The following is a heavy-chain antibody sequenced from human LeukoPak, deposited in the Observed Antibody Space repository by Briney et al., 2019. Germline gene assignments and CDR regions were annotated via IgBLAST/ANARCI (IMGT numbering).Heavy chain of an antibody. J-gene: IGHJ6*03. CDR3: ARAHDSSGYNRRYYYYYYMDV. V-gene: IGHV3-74*01. Sequence: GGSLRLSCAASGFTFSSYWMHWVRQAPGKGLVWVSRISSDGSSTSYADSVKGRFTISRDNAKNTLYLQMNSLRAEDTAVYYCARAHDSSGYNRRYYYYYYMDVWGKGTTVTVSS. CDR1: GFTFSSYW. D-gene: IGHD3-22*01. CDR2: ISSDGSST.